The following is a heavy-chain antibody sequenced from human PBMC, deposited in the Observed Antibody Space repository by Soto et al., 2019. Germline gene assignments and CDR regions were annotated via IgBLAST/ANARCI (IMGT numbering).Heavy chain of an antibody. Sequence: PGGSLRLSCAASGFTFSSYSMNWVRQAPGKGLEWVSSISSSSSYIYYADSVKGRFTISRDNAKNSLYLQMNSLRAEDTAVYYCARDLEFTDCSSTSCYLYYYGMDVWGQGTTVTVSS. CDR1: GFTFSSYS. D-gene: IGHD2-2*01. CDR2: ISSSSSYI. V-gene: IGHV3-21*01. J-gene: IGHJ6*02. CDR3: ARDLEFTDCSSTSCYLYYYGMDV.